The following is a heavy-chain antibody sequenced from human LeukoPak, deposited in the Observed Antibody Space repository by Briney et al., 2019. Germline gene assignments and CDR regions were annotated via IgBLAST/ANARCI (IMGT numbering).Heavy chain of an antibody. J-gene: IGHJ4*02. Sequence: GGSLRLSCAASGFTFSSYGMHWVRQAPGKGLEWVSSISSSSSYIYYADSVKGRFTISRDNAKNSLYLQMNSLRAEDTAVYYCARDVKRISRGGYLPYYFDYWGQGTLVTVSS. CDR3: ARDVKRISRGGYLPYYFDY. CDR2: ISSSSSYI. V-gene: IGHV3-21*01. D-gene: IGHD2-15*01. CDR1: GFTFSSYG.